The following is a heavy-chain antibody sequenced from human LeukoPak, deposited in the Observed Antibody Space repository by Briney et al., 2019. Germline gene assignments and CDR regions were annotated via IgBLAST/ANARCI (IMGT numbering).Heavy chain of an antibody. CDR1: GFTFSSYS. CDR3: ANSAYDSSGYMGY. J-gene: IGHJ4*02. D-gene: IGHD3-22*01. V-gene: IGHV3-21*01. CDR2: ISSSSSYI. Sequence: GGSLRLSCAASGFTFSSYSMNWVRQAPGKGLEWVSSISSSSSYIYYADSVKGRFTISRDNAKNSLYLQMNSLRAEDTAVYYCANSAYDSSGYMGYWGQGTLVTVSS.